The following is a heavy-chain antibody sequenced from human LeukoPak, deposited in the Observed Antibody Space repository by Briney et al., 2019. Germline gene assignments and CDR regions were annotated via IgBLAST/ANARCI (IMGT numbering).Heavy chain of an antibody. CDR2: ISSSGSTI. CDR3: ARSYYYGSGSYFPAHYGMDV. D-gene: IGHD3-10*01. J-gene: IGHJ6*02. V-gene: IGHV3-11*01. CDR1: GFTFSDYY. Sequence: GGSPRLSCAASGFTFSDYYMSWIRQAPGKGLEWVSYISSSGSTIYYADSVKGRFTISRDNAKNSLYLQMNSLRAEDTAVYYCARSYYYGSGSYFPAHYGMDVWGQGTTVTVSS.